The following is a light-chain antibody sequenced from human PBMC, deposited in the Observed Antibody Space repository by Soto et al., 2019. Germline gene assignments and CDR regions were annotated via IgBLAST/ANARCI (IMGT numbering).Light chain of an antibody. J-gene: IGLJ3*02. CDR3: NSYAGSNNVV. V-gene: IGLV2-8*01. CDR1: SSDVGAYDS. CDR2: EVN. Sequence: QSALTQPPSASGSPGQSVTISCTGTSSDVGAYDSVSWYQQHPGKAPKLMIYEVNKRPSGVPDRFSGSKSGNTASLTVSGLQAEDEADYYCNSYAGSNNVVFGGVTKVTVL.